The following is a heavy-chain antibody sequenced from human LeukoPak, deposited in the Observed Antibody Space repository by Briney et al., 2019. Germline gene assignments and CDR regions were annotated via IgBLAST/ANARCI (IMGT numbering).Heavy chain of an antibody. CDR2: ISAYNGNT. J-gene: IGHJ5*02. D-gene: IGHD2-15*01. CDR3: ARTVCSGGSCYSGGHNWFDP. V-gene: IGHV1-18*01. Sequence: GASVKVSCKPSVYTFTSYGISWVRQAPGHGLEWMGWISAYNGNTNYAQKLRGRVTMTTDTSTSTAYMALRSLSSDDTAVYYCARTVCSGGSCYSGGHNWFDPWGQGTLVTVSS. CDR1: VYTFTSYG.